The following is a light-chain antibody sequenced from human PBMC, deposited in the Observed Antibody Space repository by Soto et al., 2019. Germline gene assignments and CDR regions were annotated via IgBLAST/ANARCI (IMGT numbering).Light chain of an antibody. CDR2: ATS. Sequence: NKVKQSPSTXSGSGEYRVPITCRASQTISSWLAWYKQKQPKDTXLXXXATSSSQSGVQSRISGSGSGKELTLTISSSKHEDFETYYCQQSERNLQGTFGQGTKV. CDR1: QTISSW. J-gene: IGKJ1*01. V-gene: IGKV1-5*01. CDR3: QQSERNLQGT.